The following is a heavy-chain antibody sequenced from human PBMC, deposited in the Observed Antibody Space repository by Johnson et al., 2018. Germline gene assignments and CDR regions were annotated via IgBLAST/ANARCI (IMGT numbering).Heavy chain of an antibody. D-gene: IGHD3-22*01. CDR1: GGSISSSNYY. J-gene: IGHJ3*02. CDR2: IHHSGST. Sequence: QVQLQESGPVLVKPSETLSLTCTVSGGSISSSNYYWGWIRQPPGKGLEWIGSIHHSGSTYYNPSLQSRVTISVETAKNQFSLKLSSVTAADPAVYYCMRDLRGDSGYIDAFDIWGQGTMVTVSS. CDR3: MRDLRGDSGYIDAFDI. V-gene: IGHV4-39*07.